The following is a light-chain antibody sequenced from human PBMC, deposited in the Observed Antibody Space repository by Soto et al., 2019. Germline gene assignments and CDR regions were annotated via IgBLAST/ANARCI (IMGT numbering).Light chain of an antibody. V-gene: IGKV1-27*01. CDR2: AAS. J-gene: IGKJ1*01. CDR1: QDIKKF. Sequence: DIQLTQSPSSLSASLGDRVTITCRASQDIKKFLAWYQQRPGKVPDLLIYAASTLRSGVPSRFSGNASGTDFSFTISSLQPEDVATYYCQKYYRAPAMFGQGTKVDIK. CDR3: QKYYRAPAM.